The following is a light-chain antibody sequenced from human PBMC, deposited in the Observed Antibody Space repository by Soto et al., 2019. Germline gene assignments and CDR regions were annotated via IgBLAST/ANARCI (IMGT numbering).Light chain of an antibody. CDR2: GAS. V-gene: IGKV3-15*01. CDR1: QGINRN. J-gene: IGKJ4*01. Sequence: IVMTQSPAILSVSPGESVTFSCRASQGINRNLAWYQQKPGQAPRLLISGASTGATGIPARFSGSGSGTEFTLTINSLQSEDSEVYYCKQHGSSLALTFGGGSKVEIX. CDR3: KQHGSSLALT.